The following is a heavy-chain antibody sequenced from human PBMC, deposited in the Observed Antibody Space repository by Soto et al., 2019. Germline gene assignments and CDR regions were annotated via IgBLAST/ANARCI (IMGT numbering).Heavy chain of an antibody. Sequence: QVQLVQSGAEVKKAGSSVKVSCKASGDAFNRYTLSWVRQAPGRGLEWMGGIIPVIGAPNYGQRFQGRITITADESTNTAYMELSSLRPEDTAIYYCARVQRYDSLTGSAPAYGMDVWGQGTTVTVSS. CDR1: GDAFNRYT. J-gene: IGHJ6*02. CDR2: IIPVIGAP. D-gene: IGHD3-9*01. V-gene: IGHV1-69*08. CDR3: ARVQRYDSLTGSAPAYGMDV.